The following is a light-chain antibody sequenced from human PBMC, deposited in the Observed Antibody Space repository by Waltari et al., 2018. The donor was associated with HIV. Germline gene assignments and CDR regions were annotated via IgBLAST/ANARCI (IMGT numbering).Light chain of an antibody. CDR3: QCNDPTNYVV. Sequence: FMLTQPHAVSESPGKTKTISCTHRSGSIDRNYVQWYQHRPGTSPTAVAIDDKQGPSGVPDRFSATIDSSSNSAYLTISGLKTEDEADYYCQCNDPTNYVVFGGGTHLTVL. CDR2: DDK. J-gene: IGLJ2*01. V-gene: IGLV6-57*01. CDR1: SGSIDRNY.